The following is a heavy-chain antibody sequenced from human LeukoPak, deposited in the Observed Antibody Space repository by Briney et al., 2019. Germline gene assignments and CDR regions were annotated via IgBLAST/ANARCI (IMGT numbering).Heavy chain of an antibody. J-gene: IGHJ6*03. V-gene: IGHV4-4*09. D-gene: IGHD3-22*01. CDR3: ARGLRDEERHYGYYYMDV. CDR2: FYTSANT. Sequence: SDTLSLTCTVSGDSVSGYYGSWIRQPPGKGLEWIGYFYTSANTNYNPSLKSRVTMSVDASKNQFSLKLTSVTAADTAVYYCARGLRDEERHYGYYYMDVWGKGTTVTVSS. CDR1: GDSVSGYY.